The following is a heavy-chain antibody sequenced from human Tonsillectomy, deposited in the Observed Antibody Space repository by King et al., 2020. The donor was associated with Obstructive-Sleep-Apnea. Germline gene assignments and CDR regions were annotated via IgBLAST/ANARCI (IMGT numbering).Heavy chain of an antibody. D-gene: IGHD3-3*01. V-gene: IGHV3-30*04. J-gene: IGHJ4*02. Sequence: VQLVESGGGVVQPGRSLRLSCAASGFTFSSYAFHWVRQAPGKGLEWVAVMSYDGSNKYYTDSVKGRFTISRDNSKNTLYLQMNSLGPEDTAVYYCARDPYYDFWSGRFWFDYWGPGTLVTVSS. CDR2: MSYDGSNK. CDR3: ARDPYYDFWSGRFWFDY. CDR1: GFTFSSYA.